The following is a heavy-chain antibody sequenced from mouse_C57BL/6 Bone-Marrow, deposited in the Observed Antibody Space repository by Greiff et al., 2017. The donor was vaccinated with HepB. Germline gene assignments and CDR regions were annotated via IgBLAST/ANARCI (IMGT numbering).Heavy chain of an antibody. V-gene: IGHV2-6*01. CDR1: GFSLTSYG. CDR3: ARRISYYGSSYDYAMDY. CDR2: IWGVGST. J-gene: IGHJ4*01. Sequence: VQLQESGPGLVAPSQSLSITCTVSGFSLTSYGVDWVRQSPGKGLEWLGVIWGVGSTNYNSALKSRLSISKDNSKSQVFLKMNSLQTDDTAMYYCARRISYYGSSYDYAMDYWGQGTSVTVSS. D-gene: IGHD1-1*01.